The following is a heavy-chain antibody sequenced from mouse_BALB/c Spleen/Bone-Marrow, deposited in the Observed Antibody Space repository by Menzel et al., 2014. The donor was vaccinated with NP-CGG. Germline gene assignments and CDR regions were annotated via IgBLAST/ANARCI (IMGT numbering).Heavy chain of an antibody. J-gene: IGHJ2*01. CDR1: GFTFSSSG. CDR2: ISSGSSTI. D-gene: IGHD2-14*01. CDR3: ARDVPLYDVGYFDY. Sequence: DVHLVESGGGLVQPGGSRKLSFAASGFTFSSSGMHWVRQAPEKGLEWVAYISSGSSTIYYADTVKGRFTISRDNPKNTLFLQMTSLRSEDTAMYYCARDVPLYDVGYFDYWGQGTTLTVSS. V-gene: IGHV5-17*02.